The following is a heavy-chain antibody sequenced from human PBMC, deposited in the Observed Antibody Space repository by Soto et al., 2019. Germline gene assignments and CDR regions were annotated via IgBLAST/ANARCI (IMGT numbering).Heavy chain of an antibody. D-gene: IGHD1-7*01. J-gene: IGHJ4*02. CDR3: ARDRLTGTREVGDY. CDR1: GFTFSSYG. V-gene: IGHV3-33*01. CDR2: IWYDGSNK. Sequence: GGSLRLSCAASGFTFSSYGMHWVRQAPGKGLEWVAVIWYDGSNKYYADSVKGRFTISRDNSKNTLYLQMNSLRAEDTAVYYCARDRLTGTREVGDYWGQGTLVTVSS.